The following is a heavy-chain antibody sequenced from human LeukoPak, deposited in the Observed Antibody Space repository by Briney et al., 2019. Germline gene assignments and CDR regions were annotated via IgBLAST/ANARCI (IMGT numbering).Heavy chain of an antibody. D-gene: IGHD6-19*01. CDR3: ARLSGGGQNSGWSRIWFDS. CDR1: VSTFTYYW. J-gene: IGHJ5*01. Sequence: GEPLQTSSKGSVSTFTYYWIGWVGKLHGRDLKGLGLSYPGDFEGTYNPSFRGQVTLSVDNSTNTAYLQWSSLKASDTAIYYCARLSGGGQNSGWSRIWFDSWGPGTLVTVSP. V-gene: IGHV5-51*01. CDR2: SYPGDFEG.